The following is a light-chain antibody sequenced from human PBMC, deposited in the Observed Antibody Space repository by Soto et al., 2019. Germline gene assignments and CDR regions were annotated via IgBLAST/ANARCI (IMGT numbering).Light chain of an antibody. J-gene: IGKJ4*01. CDR2: HAS. CDR3: QQYDTYSPLT. V-gene: IGKV1-5*01. Sequence: DIQMTQSPSTLSASVGDRVTITCRASQSFSSWLAWYQQKPGHAPKLLIYHASSLQSGVPSRFSGSGSGTEFTLTISSLQPDDFATYYCQQYDTYSPLTFCGGTKVEIK. CDR1: QSFSSW.